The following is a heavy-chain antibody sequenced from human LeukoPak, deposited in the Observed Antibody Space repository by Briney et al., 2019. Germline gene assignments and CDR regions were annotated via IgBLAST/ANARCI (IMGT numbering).Heavy chain of an antibody. D-gene: IGHD3-10*01. Sequence: GGSLRLSCAASGFTFSSYGMSWVRQAPGKGLEWVSAISGSGGSTYYADSVKGRFTISRDNSKNTLYLQMNSLRAEDTAIYYCAKVTYGSGTYGAFDSWGQGTLVTVSS. V-gene: IGHV3-23*01. CDR3: AKVTYGSGTYGAFDS. CDR2: ISGSGGST. J-gene: IGHJ4*02. CDR1: GFTFSSYG.